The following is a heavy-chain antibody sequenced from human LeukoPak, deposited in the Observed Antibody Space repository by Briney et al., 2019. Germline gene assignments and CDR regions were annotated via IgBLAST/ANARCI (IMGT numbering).Heavy chain of an antibody. D-gene: IGHD1-26*01. CDR1: GFTFSSYG. CDR3: AKGEIVGATNAPIDY. CDR2: IWYDGSNK. V-gene: IGHV3-33*06. Sequence: GRSLRLSCAASGFTFSSYGMPWVRQAPGKGLEWVAVIWYDGSNKYYADSVKGRFTISRDNSKNTLYLQMNSLRAEDTAVYYCAKGEIVGATNAPIDYWGQGTLVTVSS. J-gene: IGHJ4*02.